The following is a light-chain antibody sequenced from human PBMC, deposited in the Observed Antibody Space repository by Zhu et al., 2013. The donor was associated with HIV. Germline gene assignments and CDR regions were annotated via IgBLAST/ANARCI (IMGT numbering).Light chain of an antibody. V-gene: IGKV3-20*01. CDR1: QSISSRY. CDR2: GAS. J-gene: IGKJ3*01. Sequence: EIVLTQSPGTLSLSPGDRAALSCRASQSISSRYLAWYQQKPDQAPRLLIYGASSRATGIPDRFSGSGSGTEFTLTISRLEPEDFGVYYCQHYDSSTPLFTFGPGTKVDVK. CDR3: QHYDSSTPLFT.